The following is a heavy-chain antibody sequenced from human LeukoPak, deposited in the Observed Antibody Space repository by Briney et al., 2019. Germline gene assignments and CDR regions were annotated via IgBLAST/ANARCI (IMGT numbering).Heavy chain of an antibody. V-gene: IGHV3-33*01. CDR2: IWYDGSNK. CDR3: ARGIVEMATTKFDY. J-gene: IGHJ4*02. Sequence: GGSLRLSCAASGFTFSSYGMHWVRQAPGKGLEWEAVIWYDGSNKYYADSVKGRFTISRDNSKNTLYLQMNSLRAEDTAVYYCARGIVEMATTKFDYWGQGTLVTVSS. CDR1: GFTFSSYG. D-gene: IGHD5-24*01.